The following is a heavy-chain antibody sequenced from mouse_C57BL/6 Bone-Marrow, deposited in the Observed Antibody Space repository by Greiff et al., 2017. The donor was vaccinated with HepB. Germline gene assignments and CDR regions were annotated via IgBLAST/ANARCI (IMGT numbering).Heavy chain of an antibody. CDR1: GFTFSDYY. CDR2: INYDGSST. V-gene: IGHV5-16*01. Sequence: DVHLVESEGGLVQPGSSMKLSCTASGFTFSDYYMAWVRQVPEKGLEWVANINYDGSSTYYLDSLKSRFIISRDNAKNILYLQMSSLKSEDTATYCCARDRRYWYFDVWGTGPTVTVSS. CDR3: ARDRRYWYFDV. J-gene: IGHJ1*03.